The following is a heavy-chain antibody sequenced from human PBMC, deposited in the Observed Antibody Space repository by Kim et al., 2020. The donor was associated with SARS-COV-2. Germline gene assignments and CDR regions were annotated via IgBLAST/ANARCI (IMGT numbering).Heavy chain of an antibody. D-gene: IGHD3-10*02. V-gene: IGHV1-24*01. CDR1: GYTLTELS. CDR3: AKAVFSGYYYYGVVV. Sequence: ASVKVSCKASGYTLTELSIHWVRQAPGKGLEWMGGFDPEDGETIYAQKFQGRVTMTENTSTDTAYMELSSLRSEDTAVYYCAKAVFSGYYYYGVVVCGQGSTRTVSP. J-gene: IGHJ6*01. CDR2: FDPEDGET.